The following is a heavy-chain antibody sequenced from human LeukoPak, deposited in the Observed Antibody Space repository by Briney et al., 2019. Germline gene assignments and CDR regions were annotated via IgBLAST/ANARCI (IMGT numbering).Heavy chain of an antibody. CDR1: GGSISSYY. CDR3: ARERNYGSGSYYNGNWFDP. J-gene: IGHJ5*02. CDR2: IYYSGST. V-gene: IGHV4-59*01. D-gene: IGHD3-10*01. Sequence: SETLSLTCTVSGGSISSYYWSWIRQPPGKGLEWIGYIYYSGSTNYNPSLKSRVTISVDTSKNQFSLKLSSVTAADTAVYYCARERNYGSGSYYNGNWFDPWGQGTLVTVSS.